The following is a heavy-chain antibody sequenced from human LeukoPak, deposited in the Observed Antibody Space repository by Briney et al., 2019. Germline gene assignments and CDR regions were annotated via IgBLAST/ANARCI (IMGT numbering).Heavy chain of an antibody. CDR3: ARALRYCSTTSCQFYFDY. D-gene: IGHD2-2*01. CDR1: GYTFTGYY. V-gene: IGHV1-8*02. CDR2: INPNSGNT. J-gene: IGHJ4*02. Sequence: ASVKVSCKASGYTFTGYYMHWVRQAPGQGLEWMGWINPNSGNTGYAQKFQGRATMTRNTSISTAYMELSSLKSEDTAVYYCARALRYCSTTSCQFYFDYWGQGTLVTVSS.